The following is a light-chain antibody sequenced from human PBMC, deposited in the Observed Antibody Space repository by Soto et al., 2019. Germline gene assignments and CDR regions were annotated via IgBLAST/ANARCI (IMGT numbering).Light chain of an antibody. V-gene: IGLV2-14*03. Sequence: QSVLTQPASVSGSPGQSITISCIGTSSDVGGYNYVSWYQQHPGKAPKLMIYDVSNRPSGVSNRFSGSKSGNTASLTISGLQAEDEADYYCSSYTSSTTSSFGTGTKVTVL. CDR1: SSDVGGYNY. J-gene: IGLJ1*01. CDR3: SSYTSSTTSS. CDR2: DVS.